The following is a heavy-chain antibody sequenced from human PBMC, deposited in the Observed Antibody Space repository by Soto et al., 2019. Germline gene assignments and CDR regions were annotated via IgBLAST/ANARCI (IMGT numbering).Heavy chain of an antibody. CDR3: ARGGGDTIFGVVIIDPSYYYYGMDV. V-gene: IGHV1-69*13. CDR1: GGTFSSYA. D-gene: IGHD3-3*01. CDR2: IIPIFGTA. J-gene: IGHJ6*02. Sequence: SVKVSCKASGGTFSSYAISWVRQAPGQGLEWMGGIIPIFGTANYAQKFQGRVTITADESTSTAYMELSSLRSEDTAVYYCARGGGDTIFGVVIIDPSYYYYGMDVWGQGTTVTVSS.